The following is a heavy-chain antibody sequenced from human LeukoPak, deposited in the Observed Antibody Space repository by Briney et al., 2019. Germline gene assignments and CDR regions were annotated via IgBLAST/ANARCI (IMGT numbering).Heavy chain of an antibody. V-gene: IGHV1-18*01. J-gene: IGHJ6*03. CDR3: ARAIAVYYMDV. CDR1: GGTFSSYA. D-gene: IGHD6-19*01. CDR2: ISAYNGNT. Sequence: GSSVKVSCKASGGTFSSYAISWVRQAPGQGLEWMGWISAYNGNTNYAQKLQGRVTMTTDTSTSTAYMELRSLRSDDTAVYYCARAIAVYYMDVWGKGTTVTISS.